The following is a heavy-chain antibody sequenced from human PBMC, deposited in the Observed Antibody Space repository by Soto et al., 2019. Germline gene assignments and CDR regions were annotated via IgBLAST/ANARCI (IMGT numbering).Heavy chain of an antibody. CDR3: VRDRYRRWFDP. V-gene: IGHV3-11*01. J-gene: IGHJ5*02. Sequence: QLVESGGGLVKPGGSLRLSCEASGFIFSDFYMAWIRQAPGKGLEWVSYISSDGDSTYADSVKGRFTISRDNAKNSLYLQMNSLSVEDTAVSYGVRDRYRRWFDPWGQGTLVTVSS. D-gene: IGHD1-1*01. CDR1: GFIFSDFY. CDR2: ISSDGDST.